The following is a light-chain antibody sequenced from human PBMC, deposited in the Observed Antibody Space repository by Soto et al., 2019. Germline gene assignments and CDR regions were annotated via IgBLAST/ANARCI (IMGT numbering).Light chain of an antibody. CDR3: QQSYSTSWT. J-gene: IGKJ1*01. CDR2: VAS. V-gene: IGKV1-39*01. Sequence: DIQMTQSPSSLSASVGDRVTITCRTSQSVSNYLNWYQQKEGKAPKLLIYVASSLQSGVPSRFSGGGSGTDFTLTISSLQPEDFATYYCQQSYSTSWTFGQGTKVEIK. CDR1: QSVSNY.